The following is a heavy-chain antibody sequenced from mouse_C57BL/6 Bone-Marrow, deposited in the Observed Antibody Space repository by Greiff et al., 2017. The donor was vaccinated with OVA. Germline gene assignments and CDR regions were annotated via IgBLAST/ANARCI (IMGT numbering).Heavy chain of an antibody. CDR2: INPNNGGT. CDR1: GYTFTDYY. CDR3: ARPLDYYGSSYWYFDV. J-gene: IGHJ1*03. D-gene: IGHD1-1*01. Sequence: DVQLVESGPELVKPGASVKISCKASGYTFTDYYMNWVKQSHGKSLEWIGDINPNNGGTSYNQKFKGKATLTVDKSSSTAYMELRSLTSEDSAVYYCARPLDYYGSSYWYFDVWGTGTTVTVSS. V-gene: IGHV1-26*01.